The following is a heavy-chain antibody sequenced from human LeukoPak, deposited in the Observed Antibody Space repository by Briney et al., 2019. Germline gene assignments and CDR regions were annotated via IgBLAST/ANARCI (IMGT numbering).Heavy chain of an antibody. Sequence: PGGSLRLSCAASGFTFSTYEMNWVRQAPGKGLEWVSYISSSGSSIYYADSVKGRFTISRDNSKNTLYLQMNSLRAEDTAVYYCARDRLGWGAAASPLGAWGKGTTVTVSS. V-gene: IGHV3-48*03. J-gene: IGHJ6*04. D-gene: IGHD3-16*01. CDR1: GFTFSTYE. CDR2: ISSSGSSI. CDR3: ARDRLGWGAAASPLGA.